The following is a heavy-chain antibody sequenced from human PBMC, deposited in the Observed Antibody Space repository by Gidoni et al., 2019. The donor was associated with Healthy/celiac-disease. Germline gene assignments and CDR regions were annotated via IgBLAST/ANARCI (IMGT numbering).Heavy chain of an antibody. CDR1: GFTFSSYA. V-gene: IGHV3-23*01. D-gene: IGHD3-22*01. CDR3: AKATITMIVVESGWYFDL. Sequence: EVQLLESGGGLVQPGGSLRLSCAASGFTFSSYAMSWVRQAPGKGLEWVAAISGSGGSTYYADSVKGRFTISRDNSKNTLYLQMNSLRAEDTAVYYCAKATITMIVVESGWYFDLWGRGTLVTVSS. CDR2: ISGSGGST. J-gene: IGHJ2*01.